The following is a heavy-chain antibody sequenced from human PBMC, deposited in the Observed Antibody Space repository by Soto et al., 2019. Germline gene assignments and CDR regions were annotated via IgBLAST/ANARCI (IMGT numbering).Heavy chain of an antibody. CDR1: GYTFTSYG. CDR3: GGGCSGGSCHPGAIDY. D-gene: IGHD2-15*01. CDR2: ISAYNGNT. V-gene: IGHV1-18*04. Sequence: QVQLVQSGAEVKKPGASVKVSCKASGYTFTSYGITWVRQAPGQGLEWMGWISAYNGNTNYAQKLQGRVTMTTDTSTSTAYMELRSQRSDDRAVYYCGGGCSGGSCHPGAIDYWGQGTLVTVSS. J-gene: IGHJ4*02.